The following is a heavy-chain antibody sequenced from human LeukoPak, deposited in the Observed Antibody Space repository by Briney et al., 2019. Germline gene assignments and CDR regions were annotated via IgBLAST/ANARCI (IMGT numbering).Heavy chain of an antibody. J-gene: IGHJ6*03. Sequence: PGGSLRLSCAASGFTFSGYDMSWVRQAPGKGLEWVGFIRSKAYGGTTEYAASVKGRFTISRDDSKSIAYLQMNSLKTEDTAVYYCTRDRGPAAIGAYYYYYMDVWGKGTTVTVSS. CDR3: TRDRGPAAIGAYYYYYMDV. CDR1: GFTFSGYD. D-gene: IGHD2-2*02. V-gene: IGHV3-49*04. CDR2: IRSKAYGGTT.